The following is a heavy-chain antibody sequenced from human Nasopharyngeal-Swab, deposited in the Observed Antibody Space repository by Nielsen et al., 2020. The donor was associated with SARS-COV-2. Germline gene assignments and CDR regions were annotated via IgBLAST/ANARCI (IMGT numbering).Heavy chain of an antibody. CDR2: ISGTGGIT. CDR1: GFTFNDHS. CDR3: ARVGDTGGQYTSFYIDV. J-gene: IGHJ6*03. V-gene: IGHV3-11*04. D-gene: IGHD2-8*02. Sequence: GESLKISCEASGFTFNDHSMTWVRQAPGRGMEWLSHISGTGGITFYGPSLEGRFTISRDNSKNSLFLQMDNLRDEDTGLYYCARVGDTGGQYTSFYIDVWGRGTTVTVSS.